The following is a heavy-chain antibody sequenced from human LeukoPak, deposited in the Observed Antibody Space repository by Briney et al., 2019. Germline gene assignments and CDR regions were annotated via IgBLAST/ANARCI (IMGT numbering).Heavy chain of an antibody. CDR2: ISSRGSYI. D-gene: IGHD3-10*01. V-gene: IGHV3-21*01. Sequence: GGSLRLSCAASGFTFSTYSMNWVRQAPGKGLEWVSSISSRGSYIYYADSVKGRFTISRDNAKNSLYLQMNSLRAEDTAVYYCARVDYGSGSYGYYYYYYTDVWGKGITVTISS. CDR1: GFTFSTYS. J-gene: IGHJ6*03. CDR3: ARVDYGSGSYGYYYYYYTDV.